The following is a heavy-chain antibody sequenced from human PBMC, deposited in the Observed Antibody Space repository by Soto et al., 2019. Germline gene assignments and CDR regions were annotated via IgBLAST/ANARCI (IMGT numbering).Heavy chain of an antibody. Sequence: SETLSLTCTVSGASISSSDCYWGWIRQPPGKGLEWIGSIYSTGSTYYNPSLKSRVTISIDTSKNQFSLKLSSVTAADTAVYYCARGYCSSTSCYSSHGMDVWGQGTTVTVSS. CDR3: ARGYCSSTSCYSSHGMDV. V-gene: IGHV4-39*01. D-gene: IGHD2-2*01. CDR1: GASISSSDCY. CDR2: IYSTGST. J-gene: IGHJ6*02.